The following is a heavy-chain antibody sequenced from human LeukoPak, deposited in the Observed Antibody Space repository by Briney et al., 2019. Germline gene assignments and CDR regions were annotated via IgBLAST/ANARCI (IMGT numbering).Heavy chain of an antibody. CDR1: GFTFYTYS. V-gene: IGHV3-48*01. CDR2: ISSSSDVI. CDR3: TRDPTRRFDY. D-gene: IGHD2-15*01. Sequence: GGSLRLSCAASGFTFYTYSMDWVRQAPGKGLEWLSYISSSSDVIYYADSVKGRFTISRDSAKNSLYLQMNSLRAEDTAVYYCTRDPTRRFDYWGQGTLVTVSS. J-gene: IGHJ4*02.